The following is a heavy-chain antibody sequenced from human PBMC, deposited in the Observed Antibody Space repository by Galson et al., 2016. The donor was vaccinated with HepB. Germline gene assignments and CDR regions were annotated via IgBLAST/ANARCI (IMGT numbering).Heavy chain of an antibody. V-gene: IGHV4-34*01. D-gene: IGHD2-2*01. J-gene: IGHJ6*02. CDR1: GGSFFGYY. CDR3: AREVGVPGVTYGMDV. Sequence: SETLSLTCAVSGGSFFGYYWSWIRQPPGKGLEWIGEIHPGGDTNYNPSLKSRVTISVDTSKNHFSLKLSSVTAADTAVYYCAREVGVPGVTYGMDVWGQGTTVTVSS. CDR2: IHPGGDT.